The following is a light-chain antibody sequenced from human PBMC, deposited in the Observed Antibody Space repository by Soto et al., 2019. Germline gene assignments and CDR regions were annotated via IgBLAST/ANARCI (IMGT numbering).Light chain of an antibody. CDR2: EVN. CDR1: SNDIGGYNY. J-gene: IGLJ2*01. V-gene: IGLV2-8*01. Sequence: QSALTQPASVSGSPGQSITISCTGTSNDIGGYNYVSWYQQYPGKAPKLLISEVNERPAGVPDRFSGSKSDNTASLTVSGLQTEDEADYYCSSYAGSNNLIFGGGTKLTVL. CDR3: SSYAGSNNLI.